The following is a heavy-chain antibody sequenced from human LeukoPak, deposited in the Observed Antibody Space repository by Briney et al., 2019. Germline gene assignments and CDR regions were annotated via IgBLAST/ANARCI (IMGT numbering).Heavy chain of an antibody. CDR3: AKWGDYDVLTGYYVSDY. D-gene: IGHD3-9*01. J-gene: IGHJ4*02. V-gene: IGHV3-23*01. CDR2: ITGGGGNT. Sequence: PGGSLRLSCAASGFTFSNYAMSWVRQAPGKGLEWVSAITGGGGNTYYADSVKGRFTISRDNPKNTVFLQMNSLRAEDTAVYYCAKWGDYDVLTGYYVSDYWGQGTLVTVSS. CDR1: GFTFSNYA.